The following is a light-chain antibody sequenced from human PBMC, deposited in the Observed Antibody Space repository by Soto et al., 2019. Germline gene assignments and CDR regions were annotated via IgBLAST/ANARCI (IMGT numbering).Light chain of an antibody. CDR1: QSVSTSL. CDR3: QQYGDSPSYT. CDR2: GAF. V-gene: IGKV3-20*01. Sequence: EIVLTQSPGTLSLSPGERATLSCRASQSVSTSLLAWYQQKPGQAPRLLIYGAFHRATGIPDRFSGSGSGTDFTLTISRLEPEDFAVYYCQQYGDSPSYTFGQGNKLAIK. J-gene: IGKJ2*01.